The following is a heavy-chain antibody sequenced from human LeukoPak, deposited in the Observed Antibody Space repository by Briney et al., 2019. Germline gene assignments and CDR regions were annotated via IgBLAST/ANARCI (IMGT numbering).Heavy chain of an antibody. CDR2: IWNDGSNK. V-gene: IGHV3-33*01. J-gene: IGHJ4*02. CDR1: RFTFRSYG. Sequence: GGSLRLSCAASRFTFRSYGMHWVRQAPGKGLEWVAVIWNDGSNKYYADSVKGRFTISRDNSKNTLYLQMNSLRAEDTAVYSCARASGPFDYWGQGTLVTVCS. D-gene: IGHD3-10*01. CDR3: ARASGPFDY.